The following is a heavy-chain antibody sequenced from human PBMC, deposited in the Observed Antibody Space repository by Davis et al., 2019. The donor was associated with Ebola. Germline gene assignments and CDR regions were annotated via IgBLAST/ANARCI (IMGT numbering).Heavy chain of an antibody. J-gene: IGHJ4*02. CDR2: IIPIFGTA. CDR1: AYTFTSYD. CDR3: ARVPYY. Sequence: SVKVSCKASAYTFTSYDINWVRQAPGQGLEWMGGIIPIFGTANYAQKFQGSVTITADESTSTAYMELSSLRCEDTAVYYCARVPYYWGQGTLVTVSS. V-gene: IGHV1-69*13.